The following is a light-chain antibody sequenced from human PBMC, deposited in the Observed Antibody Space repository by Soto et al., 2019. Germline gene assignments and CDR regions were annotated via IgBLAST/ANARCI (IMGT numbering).Light chain of an antibody. CDR2: QDS. CDR1: KLGDKY. CDR3: QAWDSSTAPYV. Sequence: SYELTQPPSVSVSPGQPASITGPGDKLGDKYACWYQQKPGQSPVLVIYQDSKRPSGIPERFSGSNSGNTATLTISGTQAMDEADYYCQAWDSSTAPYVFGTGTKLTVL. J-gene: IGLJ1*01. V-gene: IGLV3-1*01.